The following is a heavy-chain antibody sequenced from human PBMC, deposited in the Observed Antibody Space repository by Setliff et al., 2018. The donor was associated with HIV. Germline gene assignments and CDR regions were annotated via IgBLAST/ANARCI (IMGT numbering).Heavy chain of an antibody. CDR3: ARGDRDSSGYFLFDY. CDR2: ISYDGSNK. J-gene: IGHJ4*02. Sequence: PGGSLRLSCAASGFTFSSYAMHWVRQAPGKGLEWVAVISYDGSNKYYADSVKGRFTISRDNSKNTLYLQMNSLRAEDTAVYYCARGDRDSSGYFLFDYWGQGTLVTVSS. CDR1: GFTFSSYA. V-gene: IGHV3-30-3*01. D-gene: IGHD3-22*01.